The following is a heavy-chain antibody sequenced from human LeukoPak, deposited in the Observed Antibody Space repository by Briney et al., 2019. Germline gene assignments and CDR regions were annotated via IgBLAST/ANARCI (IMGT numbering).Heavy chain of an antibody. D-gene: IGHD3-16*02. CDR1: GGTFSSYA. CDR2: IIPIFGTA. V-gene: IGHV1-69*13. J-gene: IGHJ4*02. CDR3: ARSTPAGLRLGELSFDY. Sequence: ASVKVSCKASGGTFSSYAISWVRQAPGQGLEWMGGIIPIFGTANYAQKFQGRVTITADESTSTAYMELSSLRSEDTAVYYCARSTPAGLRLGELSFDYWGQGTLATVSS.